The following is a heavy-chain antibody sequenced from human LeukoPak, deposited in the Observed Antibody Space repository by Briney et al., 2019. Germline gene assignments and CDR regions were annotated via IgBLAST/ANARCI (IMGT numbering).Heavy chain of an antibody. CDR3: AKSIEGVVRGTYYYYSYMDV. V-gene: IGHV3-23*01. D-gene: IGHD3-3*01. CDR2: ISGSGGTT. Sequence: GGSLRLSCAASGLTLSSDGMSWVRQAPGRGLEWVSVISGSGGTTYYADSVKGRFTTSRDNSKKTLYLQMNSLGAEDTAVYYCAKSIEGVVRGTYYYYSYMDVWGKGTTVTVSS. J-gene: IGHJ6*03. CDR1: GLTLSSDG.